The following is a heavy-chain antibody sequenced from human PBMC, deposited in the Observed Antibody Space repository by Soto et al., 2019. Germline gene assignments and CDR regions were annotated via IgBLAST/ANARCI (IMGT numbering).Heavy chain of an antibody. CDR3: ASGGGSSIAARRFS. D-gene: IGHD6-6*01. V-gene: IGHV1-8*01. CDR2: MNPNSGNT. CDR1: GYTFTSYD. Sequence: XVKVSCWASGYTFTSYDINWVRHAAGQGLEWMGWMNPNSGNTGYAQKFQGRVTMTRNTSISTAYMELSSLRSEDTAVYYCASGGGSSIAARRFSWGQGTLVTVSS. J-gene: IGHJ5*02.